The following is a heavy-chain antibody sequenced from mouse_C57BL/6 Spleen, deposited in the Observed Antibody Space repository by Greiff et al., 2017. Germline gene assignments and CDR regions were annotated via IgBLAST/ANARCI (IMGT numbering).Heavy chain of an antibody. CDR2: IYPRSGNT. J-gene: IGHJ3*01. CDR1: GYTFTSYG. D-gene: IGHD2-3*01. Sequence: QVQLQQSGAELARPGASVKLSCKASGYTFTSYGISWVKQRTGQGLEWIGEIYPRSGNTYYNEKFKGKATLTADKSSSTAYMELRSLTSEDSAVYFCARGGDGYYFAYWGQGTLVTVSA. CDR3: ARGGDGYYFAY. V-gene: IGHV1-81*01.